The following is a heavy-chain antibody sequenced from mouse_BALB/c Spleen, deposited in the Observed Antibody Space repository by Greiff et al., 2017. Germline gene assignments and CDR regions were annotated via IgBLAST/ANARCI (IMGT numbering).Heavy chain of an antibody. V-gene: IGHV3-2*02. CDR3: ASGYYGNYYAMDY. D-gene: IGHD2-1*01. J-gene: IGHJ4*01. Sequence: EVQLQESGPGLVKPSQSLSLTCTVTGYSITSDYAWNWIRQFPGNKLEWMGYISYSGSTSYNPSLKSRISITRDTSKNQFFLQLNSVTTEDTATYYCASGYYGNYYAMDYWGQGTSVTVSS. CDR1: GYSITSDYA. CDR2: ISYSGST.